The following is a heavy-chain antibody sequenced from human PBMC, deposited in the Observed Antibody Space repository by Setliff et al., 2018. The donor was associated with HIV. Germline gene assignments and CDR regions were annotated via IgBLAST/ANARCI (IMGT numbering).Heavy chain of an antibody. CDR3: AKGAGFYGDYTFDY. D-gene: IGHD4-17*01. CDR1: GGSFSGYY. J-gene: IGHJ4*02. CDR2: IYSTGST. V-gene: IGHV4-59*10. Sequence: SETLSLTCAVYGGSFSGYYWSWIRQPAGKGLEWIGHIYSTGSTNYNPSLQSRVSISMDASKNKFSLKVTSVTSADTAVYYCAKGAGFYGDYTFDYWGQGNLVTVSS.